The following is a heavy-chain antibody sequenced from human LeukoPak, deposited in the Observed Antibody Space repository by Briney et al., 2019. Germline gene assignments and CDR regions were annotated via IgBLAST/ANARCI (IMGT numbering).Heavy chain of an antibody. V-gene: IGHV4-39*01. CDR3: AAHIAAAGTAWSDY. CDR1: GGSISSSSYY. CDR2: IYYSGST. J-gene: IGHJ4*02. Sequence: SETLPLTCTVSGGSISSSSYYWGWIRQPPGKGLEWIGSIYYSGSTYYNPSLKSRVTISVETSKNQFSLKLSSVTAADTAVYYCAAHIAAAGTAWSDYWGQGTLVTVSS. D-gene: IGHD6-13*01.